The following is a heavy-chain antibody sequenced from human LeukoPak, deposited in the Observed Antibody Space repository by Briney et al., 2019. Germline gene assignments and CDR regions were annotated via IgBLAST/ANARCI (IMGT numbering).Heavy chain of an antibody. V-gene: IGHV3-9*01. CDR1: GFTFDDYA. CDR3: ARDPRIAAAGIFDY. Sequence: GRSLRLSCAASGFTFDDYAMHWVRQAPGKGLEWVSGISWNSGSIGYADSVKGRFTISRDNAKNSLYLQMNSLRAEDTAVYYCARDPRIAAAGIFDYWGQGTLVTVSS. J-gene: IGHJ4*02. CDR2: ISWNSGSI. D-gene: IGHD6-13*01.